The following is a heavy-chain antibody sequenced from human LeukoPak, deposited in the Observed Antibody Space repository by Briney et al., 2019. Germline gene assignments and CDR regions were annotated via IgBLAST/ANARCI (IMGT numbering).Heavy chain of an antibody. CDR2: IYSTGST. CDR1: GGSISSYY. CDR3: ATYSSSWHSFDY. D-gene: IGHD6-13*01. V-gene: IGHV4-4*07. J-gene: IGHJ4*02. Sequence: SETLSLTCTVSGGSISSYYWSWIRQPAGKGLEWIGRIYSTGSTNYNPSLKSRVTTSVDTSKNQFSLKLSSVTAADTAVYYCATYSSSWHSFDYWGQGTLVTVSS.